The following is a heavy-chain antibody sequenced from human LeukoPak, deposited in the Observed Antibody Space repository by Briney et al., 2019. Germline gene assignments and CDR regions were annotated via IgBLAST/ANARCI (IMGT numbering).Heavy chain of an antibody. V-gene: IGHV5-51*01. CDR2: IYPADSDT. CDR3: ARRRGVSRGAFDL. CDR1: GYSFTSYW. Sequence: GESLKISCKGSGYSFTSYWIGWVRQMPGEGLEWMGIIYPADSDTRYSPSFQGQVTISTDKSVSTAYLQWSSLKASDSAIYFCARRRGVSRGAFDLWGQGTMVTVSS. J-gene: IGHJ3*01. D-gene: IGHD2-8*01.